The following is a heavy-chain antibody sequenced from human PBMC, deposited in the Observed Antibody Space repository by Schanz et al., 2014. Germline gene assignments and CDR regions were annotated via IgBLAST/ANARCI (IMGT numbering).Heavy chain of an antibody. CDR3: ARRHHFRSGPYYYYYMDV. CDR2: INHSGST. CDR1: GGSFSAYY. D-gene: IGHD3-3*02. Sequence: QVQLQQWGAGLLKPSETLSLTCAVYGGSFSAYYWNWIRQPPGKGLEWIGEINHSGSTNYNPSLKIRVTISIDTSKSQFSLKLNSVTAADTAVYYCARRHHFRSGPYYYYYMDVWGKGTTVTVSS. V-gene: IGHV4-34*01. J-gene: IGHJ6*03.